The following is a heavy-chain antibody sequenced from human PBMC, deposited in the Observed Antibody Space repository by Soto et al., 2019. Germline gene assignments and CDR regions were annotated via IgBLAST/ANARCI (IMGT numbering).Heavy chain of an antibody. CDR3: AKAAVAGEYYYYYMDV. D-gene: IGHD6-19*01. CDR2: ISWNSGSI. CDR1: GFTFDDYA. J-gene: IGHJ6*03. Sequence: GGSLRLSCAASGFTFDDYAMHWVRQAPGKGLEWVSGISWNSGSIGYADSVRGRFTISRDNAKNSLYLQMNSLRAEDTALYYCAKAAVAGEYYYYYMDVWGKGTTVTVSS. V-gene: IGHV3-9*01.